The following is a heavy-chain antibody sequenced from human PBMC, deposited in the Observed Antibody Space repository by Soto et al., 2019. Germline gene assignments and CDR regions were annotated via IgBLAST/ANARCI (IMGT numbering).Heavy chain of an antibody. CDR2: ISGSGGST. CDR3: AKDPLWDSSISNLGTSFDY. CDR1: GFTFSNSA. J-gene: IGHJ4*02. D-gene: IGHD6-13*01. Sequence: GGSLRLSCAAYGFTFSNSAMTWVRQAPGKGLEWVSAISGSGGSTYYADSVKGRFTISRDNSKNTLYLQMNSLRAEDTAVYYCAKDPLWDSSISNLGTSFDYWGQGTLVTVSS. V-gene: IGHV3-23*01.